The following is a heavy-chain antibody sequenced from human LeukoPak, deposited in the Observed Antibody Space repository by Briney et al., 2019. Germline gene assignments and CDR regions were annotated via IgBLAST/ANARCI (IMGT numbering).Heavy chain of an antibody. J-gene: IGHJ3*01. D-gene: IGHD1-14*01. CDR1: GFTFGNSW. CDR2: INADGSTT. Sequence: GGSLRLSCAASGFTFGNSWVHWVRQAPGKGLVWVSLINADGSTTTYADSVKGRFTIPRDDARNTLSLQMNSLTIEDTAVYYCVVVVEPPDSDGFDVWGQGTMITVSS. CDR3: VVVVEPPDSDGFDV. V-gene: IGHV3-74*01.